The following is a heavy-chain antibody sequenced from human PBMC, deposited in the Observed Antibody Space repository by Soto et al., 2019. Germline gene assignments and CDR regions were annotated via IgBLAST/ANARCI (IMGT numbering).Heavy chain of an antibody. CDR3: ARQEGGIAARPLYFDY. Sequence: SETLSLTCTVSGGSISSSSYYWGWIRQPPGKGLEWIGSIYYSGSTYYNPSLKSRVTISVDTSKNQFSLKLSSVTAADTAVYYCARQEGGIAARPLYFDYWGQGTLVTVS. D-gene: IGHD6-6*01. CDR1: GGSISSSSYY. V-gene: IGHV4-39*01. CDR2: IYYSGST. J-gene: IGHJ4*02.